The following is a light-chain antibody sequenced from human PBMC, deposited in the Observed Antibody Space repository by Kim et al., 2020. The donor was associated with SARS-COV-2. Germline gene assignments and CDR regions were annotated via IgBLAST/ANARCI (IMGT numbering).Light chain of an antibody. CDR2: YDS. CDR3: QVWDSSSDHKV. V-gene: IGLV3-21*04. Sequence: APGKTDRSTCGGNNIGSKSVHWYQQKPGQAPVLVIYYDSDRPSGIPERFSGSNSGNTATLTISRVEAGDEADYYCQVWDSSSDHKVFGGGTQLTVL. CDR1: NIGSKS. J-gene: IGLJ3*02.